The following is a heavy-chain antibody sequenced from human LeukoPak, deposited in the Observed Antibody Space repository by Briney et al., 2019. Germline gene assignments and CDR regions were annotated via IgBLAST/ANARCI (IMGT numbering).Heavy chain of an antibody. J-gene: IGHJ6*02. CDR3: ARPLAYSSGWAG. Sequence: PSETLSLTCTVSGGSINSSSYYWGWIRQPPGKGLEWIGSIYYSGSTYYNPSLKSRVTISVDTSKNQFSLKLSSATAADTAVYYCARPLAYSSGWAGWGRGTTVTVSS. D-gene: IGHD6-19*01. CDR1: GGSINSSSYY. V-gene: IGHV4-39*01. CDR2: IYYSGST.